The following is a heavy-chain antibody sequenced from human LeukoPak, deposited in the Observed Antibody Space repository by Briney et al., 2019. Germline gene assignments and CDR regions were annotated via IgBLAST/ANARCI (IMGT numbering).Heavy chain of an antibody. D-gene: IGHD2/OR15-2a*01. V-gene: IGHV1-18*01. CDR3: ARGVSNRWADF. Sequence: ASVKVSCKTSGYSFTTYGTNWVRQAPGQGLEWMGWITAYNGNTNYAHKFQGGFTMTTDTYTRTVYMELRGLKSNDTAVYYCARGVSNRWADFWGQGTLVTVSS. J-gene: IGHJ4*02. CDR1: GYSFTTYG. CDR2: ITAYNGNT.